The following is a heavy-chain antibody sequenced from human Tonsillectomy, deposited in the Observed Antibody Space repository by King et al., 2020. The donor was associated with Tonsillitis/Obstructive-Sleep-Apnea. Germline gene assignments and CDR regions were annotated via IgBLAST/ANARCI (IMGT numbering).Heavy chain of an antibody. CDR1: GFTFSTYT. CDR3: ARYVFWNNYYDDYYYMDV. Sequence: VQLVESGGGLVKPGGSLRLSCAASGFTFSTYTMNWVRQAPGKGLEWVSSISSGSSYIYYADSVKGRFTISRDNAKNSLYLQMNSLRAEDTAVYYCARYVFWNNYYDDYYYMDVWGKGPTVTVSS. CDR2: ISSGSSYI. D-gene: IGHD3-3*01. V-gene: IGHV3-21*01. J-gene: IGHJ6*03.